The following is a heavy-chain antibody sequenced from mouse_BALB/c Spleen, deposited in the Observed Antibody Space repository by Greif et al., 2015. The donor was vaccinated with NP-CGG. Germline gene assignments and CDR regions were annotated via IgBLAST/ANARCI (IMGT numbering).Heavy chain of an antibody. D-gene: IGHD1-2*01. CDR2: IWAGGST. J-gene: IGHJ4*01. Sequence: QVHVKQSGPGLVAPSQSLSITCTVSGFSLTSYGVHWVRQPPGKGLEWLGVIWAGGSTNYNSALMSRLSISKDNSKSQVFLKMNRLQTDDTAMYYCARDTLAFLRLLGYAMDDWGGGTSVTVCS. CDR1: GFSLTSYG. CDR3: ARDTLAFLRLLGYAMDD. V-gene: IGHV2-9*02.